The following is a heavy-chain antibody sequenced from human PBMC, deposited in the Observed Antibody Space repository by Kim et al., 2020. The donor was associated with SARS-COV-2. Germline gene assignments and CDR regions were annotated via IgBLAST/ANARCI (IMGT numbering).Heavy chain of an antibody. J-gene: IGHJ5*02. D-gene: IGHD2-15*01. V-gene: IGHV4-30-2*04. CDR3: ARVWGVVVAATMWFDP. Sequence: LKSRVTISVTTSKNQFSLKLSSVTAADTAVYDCARVWGVVVAATMWFDPWGQGTLVTVSS.